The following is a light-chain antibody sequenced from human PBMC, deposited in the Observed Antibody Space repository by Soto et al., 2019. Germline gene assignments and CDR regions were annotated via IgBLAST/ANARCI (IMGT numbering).Light chain of an antibody. V-gene: IGLV2-14*01. CDR3: SSYTSSNTVV. CDR1: SNDVGAYYS. CDR2: NVN. Sequence: QSVLTQPASVSGSPGQSITLSCTGTSNDVGAYYSVSWYQQHPDKAPKLMIYNVNNRPSGVSDRFSGSKSGNTASLTISGLQAEDEADYYCSSYTSSNTVVFGGGTKLTVL. J-gene: IGLJ3*02.